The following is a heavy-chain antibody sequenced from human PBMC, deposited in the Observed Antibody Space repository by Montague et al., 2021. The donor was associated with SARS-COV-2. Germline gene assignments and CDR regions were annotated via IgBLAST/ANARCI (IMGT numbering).Heavy chain of an antibody. CDR3: AKALMTYGGNSPVDQ. CDR1: GFTFSDYY. D-gene: IGHD4-23*01. J-gene: IGHJ4*02. Sequence: SLRLSCAASGFTFSDYYMNWIRQAPGKGLEWISYTSDTGSTIYYADSVKGRFAVSRDNTKNSLYLQMNSLRAEDTAVYYCAKALMTYGGNSPVDQWGQGTLVTVSS. CDR2: TSDTGSTI. V-gene: IGHV3-11*01.